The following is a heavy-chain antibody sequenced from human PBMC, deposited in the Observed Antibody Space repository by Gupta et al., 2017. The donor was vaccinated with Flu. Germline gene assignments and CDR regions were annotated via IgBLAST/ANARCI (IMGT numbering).Heavy chain of an antibody. J-gene: IGHJ3*02. CDR3: ARDQDQVLSPDAFDI. Sequence: YAFAWVRQAPGQGLEWMGGIIPIFRTTNYAQKFQDRVTITADESTGTVYMELSSLRSEDTAMYYCARDQDQVLSPDAFDIWGQGTMVTVS. CDR1: YA. CDR2: IIPIFRTT. D-gene: IGHD1-1*01. V-gene: IGHV1-69*01.